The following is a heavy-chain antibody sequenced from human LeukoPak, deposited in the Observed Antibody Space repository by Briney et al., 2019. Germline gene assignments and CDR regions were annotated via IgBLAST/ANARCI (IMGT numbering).Heavy chain of an antibody. D-gene: IGHD6-19*01. J-gene: IGHJ4*02. V-gene: IGHV3-9*01. CDR3: AKGRGWYSPDY. CDR1: GFTFSSYS. Sequence: GGSLRLSCAASGFTFSSYSMNWVRQAPGKGLEWVSGLISSRGIIGYADSVKGRFTISSDNAENSLYLQMNSLRVEDTAFYYCAKGRGWYSPDYWGQGTLVTVSS. CDR2: LISSRGII.